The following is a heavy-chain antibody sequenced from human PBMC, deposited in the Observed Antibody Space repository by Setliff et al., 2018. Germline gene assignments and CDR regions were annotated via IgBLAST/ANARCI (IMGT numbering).Heavy chain of an antibody. D-gene: IGHD3-16*01. CDR2: IYYSGST. V-gene: IGHV4-59*11. CDR1: GGSISSHY. CDR3: ARKGPNSSSHVFGY. Sequence: PSETLSLTCTVSGGSISSHYWSWIRQPPGKGLEWIGYIYYSGSTNYNPSLKSRVTISVDTSKNQFSLELSSLRSDDMAVYYCARKGPNSSSHVFGYWGQGTLVTVSS. J-gene: IGHJ4*02.